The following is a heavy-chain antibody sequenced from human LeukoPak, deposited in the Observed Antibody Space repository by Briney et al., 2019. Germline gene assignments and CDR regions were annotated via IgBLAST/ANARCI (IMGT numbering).Heavy chain of an antibody. CDR1: GFTFSSYA. CDR2: ISGSGGST. Sequence: GGSLRLSCAASGFTFSSYAMSWVRQAPGKGLEWVSAISGSGGSTYYADSVKGRFTISRDNSKDTLYLQMNSLRAEDTAVYYCAKPKDYYDSSGYYEYFQHWGQGTLVTVSS. J-gene: IGHJ1*01. CDR3: AKPKDYYDSSGYYEYFQH. V-gene: IGHV3-23*01. D-gene: IGHD3-22*01.